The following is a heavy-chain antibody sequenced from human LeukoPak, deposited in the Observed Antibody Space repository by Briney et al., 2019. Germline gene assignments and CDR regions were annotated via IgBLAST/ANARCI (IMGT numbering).Heavy chain of an antibody. V-gene: IGHV1-18*01. J-gene: IGHJ5*02. CDR2: ISAYNGNT. CDR1: GYTFTSYG. D-gene: IGHD3-10*01. Sequence: ASVKVSCKASGYTFTSYGISWVRQAPGQGLEWMGWISAYNGNTNYAQKLQGRVTMTTDTSTSTAYMELRSLRSEDTAVYYCARVNKESALWFGELLYWFDPWGQGTLVTVSS. CDR3: ARVNKESALWFGELLYWFDP.